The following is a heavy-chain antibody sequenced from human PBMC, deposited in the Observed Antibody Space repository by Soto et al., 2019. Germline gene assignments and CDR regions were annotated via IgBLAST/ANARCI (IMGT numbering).Heavy chain of an antibody. CDR3: AKETQQQLVRSLFDY. Sequence: GGSLRLSCAASGFTFSSYGMHWVRQAPGKGLEWVAVISYDGSNKYYADSVKGRFIISRDNSKNTLYLQMNSLRAEDTAVYYCAKETQQQLVRSLFDYWGQGTLVTVSS. CDR2: ISYDGSNK. V-gene: IGHV3-30*18. D-gene: IGHD6-13*01. J-gene: IGHJ4*02. CDR1: GFTFSSYG.